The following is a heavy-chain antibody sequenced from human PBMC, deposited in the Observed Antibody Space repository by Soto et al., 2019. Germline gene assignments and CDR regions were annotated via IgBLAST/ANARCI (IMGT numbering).Heavy chain of an antibody. J-gene: IGHJ4*02. V-gene: IGHV3-23*01. Sequence: VQLLESGGGLVQPGGSLRLSCAASGFTFSNYAMSWVRQAPGKGLEWVSGMSNSGSRTYYADSVKGRFIISRDNSKNTLYLQMNSLRPEDRAVYYCAKAYFDILTGYFGDYWGQGTLVSVSS. CDR1: GFTFSNYA. CDR3: AKAYFDILTGYFGDY. CDR2: MSNSGSRT. D-gene: IGHD3-9*01.